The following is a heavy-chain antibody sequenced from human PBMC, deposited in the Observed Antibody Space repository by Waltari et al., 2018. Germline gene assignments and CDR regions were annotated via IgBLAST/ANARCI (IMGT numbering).Heavy chain of an antibody. CDR1: GGTFSSYA. CDR3: ARDPRYSSGWNDRPFDY. CDR2: ISPILGIA. J-gene: IGHJ4*02. V-gene: IGHV1-69*04. D-gene: IGHD6-19*01. Sequence: QVQLVQSGAEVKKPGSSVKVSCKASGGTFSSYAISWVRQAPGQGLEWMGGISPILGIANYAQKCQGRVTITADESTSTAYMELSSLRSEDTAVYYCARDPRYSSGWNDRPFDYWGQGTLVTVSS.